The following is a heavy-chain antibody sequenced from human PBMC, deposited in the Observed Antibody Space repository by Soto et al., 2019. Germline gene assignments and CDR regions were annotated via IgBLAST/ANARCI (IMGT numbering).Heavy chain of an antibody. D-gene: IGHD2-2*01. V-gene: IGHV4-34*01. Sequence: QVQLQQWGAGLLKPSETLSLTCAVYGGSFSGYYWSWIRQPPGQGLEWIGEINHSGSTNYNPSLKSRVTISVDTSKNQFSLKLSSVTAADTAVYYCARGGVCSSTSCYRRRYYYYYYGMDVWGQGTTVTVSS. J-gene: IGHJ6*02. CDR2: INHSGST. CDR3: ARGGVCSSTSCYRRRYYYYYYGMDV. CDR1: GGSFSGYY.